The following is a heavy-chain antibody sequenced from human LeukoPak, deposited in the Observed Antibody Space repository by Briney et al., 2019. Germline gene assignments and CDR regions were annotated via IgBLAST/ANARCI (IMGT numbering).Heavy chain of an antibody. CDR3: ARSYVDEPIIYYYYGMDV. J-gene: IGHJ6*02. Sequence: PGGSLRLSCAAPGFTFSDYYMSWIRQAPGKGLEWVSYISSSGSTIYYADSVKGRFTISRDNAKNSLYLQMNSLRAEDTAVYYCARSYVDEPIIYYYYGMDVWGQGTTVTVSS. V-gene: IGHV3-11*01. D-gene: IGHD4-17*01. CDR1: GFTFSDYY. CDR2: ISSSGSTI.